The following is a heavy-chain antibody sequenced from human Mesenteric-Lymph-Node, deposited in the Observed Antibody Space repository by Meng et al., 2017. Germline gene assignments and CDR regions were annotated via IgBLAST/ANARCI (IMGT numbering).Heavy chain of an antibody. CDR2: IKQDGSEK. V-gene: IGHV3-7*01. J-gene: IGHJ4*02. CDR1: GFTFSSYS. CDR3: AKVHDSTWQFDY. D-gene: IGHD6-13*01. Sequence: GESLKISCAASGFTFSSYSMNWVRQAPGRGLEWVANIKQDGSEKYYVDSVKGRFTISRDNAKNSLYLQMNSLRAEDTAVYYCAKVHDSTWQFDYWGQGTLVTVSS.